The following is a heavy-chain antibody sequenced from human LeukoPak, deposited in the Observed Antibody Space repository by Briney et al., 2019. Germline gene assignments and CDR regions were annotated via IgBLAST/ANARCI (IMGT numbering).Heavy chain of an antibody. D-gene: IGHD1-26*01. CDR2: IIPIFGTA. J-gene: IGHJ3*02. V-gene: IGHV1-69*05. Sequence: SVKVSCKASGGTFSSYAISWVRQAPGQGLEWMGGIIPIFGTANYAQKFQGRVTMTRDTSTSTVYMGLSSLRSEDTAMYYCARHRPNDSGSYYSDAFDIWGQGTMVTVSS. CDR3: ARHRPNDSGSYYSDAFDI. CDR1: GGTFSSYA.